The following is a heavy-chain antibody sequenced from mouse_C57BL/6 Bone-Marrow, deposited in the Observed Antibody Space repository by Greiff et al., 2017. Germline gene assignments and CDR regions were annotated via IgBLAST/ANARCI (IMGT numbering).Heavy chain of an antibody. CDR3: ARPIYYGYDGFAY. Sequence: VQLQQPGAELVMPGASVKLSCKASGYTFTSYWMHWVKQRPGQGLEWIGEIDPSDSYTNYNQKFKGKSTLTVDKSSSTAYMQLSSLTSEDSAVYYCARPIYYGYDGFAYWGQGTLVTVSA. J-gene: IGHJ3*01. CDR2: IDPSDSYT. V-gene: IGHV1-69*01. CDR1: GYTFTSYW. D-gene: IGHD2-2*01.